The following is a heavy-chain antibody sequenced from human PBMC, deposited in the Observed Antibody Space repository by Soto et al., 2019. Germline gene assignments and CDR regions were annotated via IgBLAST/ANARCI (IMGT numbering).Heavy chain of an antibody. CDR1: GGSFSGYY. D-gene: IGHD2-15*01. J-gene: IGHJ4*02. V-gene: IGHV4-34*01. Sequence: SETLSLTCAVYGGSFSGYYWSWIRQPPGKGLEWIGEINHSGSTNYNPSLKSRVTISVDTSKNQFSLKLSSVTAADTAVYYCARFLEYCSGGSCYYFDYWGQGTLVTVSS. CDR2: INHSGST. CDR3: ARFLEYCSGGSCYYFDY.